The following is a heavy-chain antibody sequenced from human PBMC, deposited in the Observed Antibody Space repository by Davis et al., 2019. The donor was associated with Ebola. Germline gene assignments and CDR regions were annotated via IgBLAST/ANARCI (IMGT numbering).Heavy chain of an antibody. Sequence: SVKVSCKASGFTFTSSAVQWVRQARGQRLEWIGWIVVGSGNTNYAQKFQERVTITRDMSTSTAYMELSSLRSEDTAVYYCAADRDSGWDFDYWGQGTLVTVSS. V-gene: IGHV1-58*01. CDR1: GFTFTSSA. CDR3: AADRDSGWDFDY. J-gene: IGHJ4*02. CDR2: IVVGSGNT. D-gene: IGHD6-19*01.